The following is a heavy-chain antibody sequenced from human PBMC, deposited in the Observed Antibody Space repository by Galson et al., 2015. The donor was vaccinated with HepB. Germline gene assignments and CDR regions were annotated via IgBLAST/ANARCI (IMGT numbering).Heavy chain of an antibody. D-gene: IGHD3-22*01. Sequence: SVKVSCKASGYTFTSYYMHWVRQAPGQGLEWMGIINPSGGSTSYAQKFQGRVTMTRDTSTSTVYMELSSLRSEDTAVYYCARDASGRFYDSSGYFDYWGQGTLGPGSS. CDR2: INPSGGST. CDR1: GYTFTSYY. CDR3: ARDASGRFYDSSGYFDY. J-gene: IGHJ4*02. V-gene: IGHV1-46*01.